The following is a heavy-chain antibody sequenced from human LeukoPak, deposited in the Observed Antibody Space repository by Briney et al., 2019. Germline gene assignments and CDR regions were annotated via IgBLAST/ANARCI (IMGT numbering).Heavy chain of an antibody. V-gene: IGHV3-21*01. CDR1: GFTFSSYS. CDR2: ISSSSSYI. CDR3: ARVGYYDSSGYPPGYYYGMDV. D-gene: IGHD3-22*01. J-gene: IGHJ6*02. Sequence: GGSLRLSCAASGFTFSSYSMNWVRQAPGKGLEWVSSISSSSSYIYYADSVKGRFTTSRDNAKNSLYLQMNSLRAEDTAVYYCARVGYYDSSGYPPGYYYGMDVWGQGTTVTVSS.